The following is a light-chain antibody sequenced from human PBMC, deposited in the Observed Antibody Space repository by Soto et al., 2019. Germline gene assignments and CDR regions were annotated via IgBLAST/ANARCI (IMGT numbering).Light chain of an antibody. CDR2: DVN. Sequence: QSALTRPASVSGSPGQSITFSCTGTGLDVGLYNYVSWYQQHPGKAPNLIIYDVNRRPSGVSYRLSGSKSGNTATLTISGLQTEDEADYYCNSYAGGDSLVFGGGTKLTVL. CDR1: GLDVGLYNY. V-gene: IGLV2-14*03. CDR3: NSYAGGDSLV. J-gene: IGLJ3*02.